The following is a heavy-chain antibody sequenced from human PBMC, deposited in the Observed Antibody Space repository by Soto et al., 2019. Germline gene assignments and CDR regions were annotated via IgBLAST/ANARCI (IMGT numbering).Heavy chain of an antibody. CDR2: IVPIVDTS. J-gene: IGHJ4*02. CDR1: GGTFSSYA. Sequence: QVQLVQSGAEVRQPASSVKVSCKTSGGTFSSYAISWVRQAPGQGLEWMGGIVPIVDTSTYAQKFQRRVTXXAXXSTSTVYMELSSLRSDDTAVYYCVRVVAIPGYPDNWGQGTLVTVSS. CDR3: VRVVAIPGYPDN. D-gene: IGHD5-12*01. V-gene: IGHV1-69*12.